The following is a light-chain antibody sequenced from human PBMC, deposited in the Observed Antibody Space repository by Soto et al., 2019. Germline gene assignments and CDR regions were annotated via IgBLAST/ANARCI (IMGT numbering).Light chain of an antibody. J-gene: IGKJ1*01. V-gene: IGKV3-15*01. CDR1: QSISDT. Sequence: EIVIMESPATLSVSPGERASLSCRASQSISDTLAWYQQKPGQAPRLLIHGASTRATGFPARFSGSGSGTDFTLTISSLQSEDFAVYYCQQYNNWPWTFGQGTKVDIK. CDR3: QQYNNWPWT. CDR2: GAS.